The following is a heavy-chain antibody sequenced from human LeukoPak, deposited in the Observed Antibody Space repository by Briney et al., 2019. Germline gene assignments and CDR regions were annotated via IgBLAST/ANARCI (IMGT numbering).Heavy chain of an antibody. V-gene: IGHV3-23*01. CDR1: GLSFSIYA. Sequence: GGSLRLSCAASGLSFSIYAMTWVRQGPGKGLELVSGINGRDNGTWYADSVKGRFTISRDNSQNTVSLQMNSLRAEDTAVYYCARRDSSGWYALDYWGQGTLVTVSS. CDR2: INGRDNGT. D-gene: IGHD6-19*01. J-gene: IGHJ4*02. CDR3: ARRDSSGWYALDY.